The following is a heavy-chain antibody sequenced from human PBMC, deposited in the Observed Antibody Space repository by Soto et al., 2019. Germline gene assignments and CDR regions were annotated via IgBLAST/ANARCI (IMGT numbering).Heavy chain of an antibody. D-gene: IGHD3-3*01. V-gene: IGHV4-4*02. CDR2: IYHSGST. Sequence: SETLSLTCAVSVGSISSSNWWSWVRQPPWKGLEWIGEIYHSGSTNYNPSLKSRVTISVDKSKNQFSLKLSSVTAADTAVYYWARGGGFWSGYYTGYNWFEPWGQGTMVTVSS. J-gene: IGHJ5*02. CDR1: VGSISSSNW. CDR3: ARGGGFWSGYYTGYNWFEP.